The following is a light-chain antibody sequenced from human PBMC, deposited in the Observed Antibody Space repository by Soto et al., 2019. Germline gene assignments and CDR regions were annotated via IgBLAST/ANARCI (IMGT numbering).Light chain of an antibody. J-gene: IGLJ1*01. CDR2: EVS. CDR3: SSYTSTSTLCV. V-gene: IGLV2-14*01. Sequence: QSVVTKPACVSGSPGQAVSMSCTGSSRDVGGYNYVSWYQQHPGKAPKLMIYEVSNRPSGVSNRFSGSKSGNTASLTISGLQAEDEADYYCSSYTSTSTLCVFGTGTKVTVL. CDR1: SRDVGGYNY.